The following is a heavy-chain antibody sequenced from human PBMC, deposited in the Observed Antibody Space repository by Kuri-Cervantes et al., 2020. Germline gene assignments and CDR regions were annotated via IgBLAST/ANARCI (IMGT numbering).Heavy chain of an antibody. CDR1: GGSISSGDYY. D-gene: IGHD2-21*02. CDR3: ARYCGGDCYFRGAFDI. J-gene: IGHJ3*02. Sequence: SETLSLTCTVSGGSISSGDYYWSWIRQPPGKGLEWIGYIYYSGSTYYNPSLKSRVTISVDRSKNQFSLKLSSVTAADTAVYYCARYCGGDCYFRGAFDIWGQGTMVTVSS. V-gene: IGHV4-30-4*01. CDR2: IYYSGST.